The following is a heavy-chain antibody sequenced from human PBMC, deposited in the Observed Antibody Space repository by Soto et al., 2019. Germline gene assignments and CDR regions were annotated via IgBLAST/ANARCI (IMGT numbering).Heavy chain of an antibody. CDR1: GGTFSSYA. CDR3: ARDLTGPPYSRYDKPFEY. D-gene: IGHD5-12*01. J-gene: IGHJ4*02. V-gene: IGHV1-69*01. CDR2: IIPIFGTA. Sequence: QVQLVQSGDEVKKPGSSGQVSCKASGGTFSSYAISWVRQAPGQGLEWMGGIIPIFGTANYAQKFHGRVTITAAEATSTACMELSSLRSEDTAVYYCARDLTGPPYSRYDKPFEYCVQGTLVTVS.